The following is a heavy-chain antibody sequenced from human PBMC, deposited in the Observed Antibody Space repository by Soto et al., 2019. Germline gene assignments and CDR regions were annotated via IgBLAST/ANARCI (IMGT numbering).Heavy chain of an antibody. V-gene: IGHV1-18*01. J-gene: IGHJ3*02. CDR3: ARESCSGGSCYPTDDAFDI. D-gene: IGHD2-15*01. CDR2: ISAYNGNT. CDR1: GYTFTSYG. Sequence: QVQLVQSGAEVKKPGASVKVSCKASGYTFTSYGISWVRQAPGQGLEWMGWISAYNGNTNYAQKLQGRVTMTTDTSTSTAYMELRSLRSDDTAVYYCARESCSGGSCYPTDDAFDIWGQGTMVTISS.